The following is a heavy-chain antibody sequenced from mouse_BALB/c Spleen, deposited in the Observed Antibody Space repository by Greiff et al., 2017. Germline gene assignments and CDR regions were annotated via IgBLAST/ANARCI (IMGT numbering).Heavy chain of an antibody. D-gene: IGHD2-3*01. CDR1: GYTFTDYW. V-gene: IGHV1-69*01. CDR2: IDTSDSYT. CDR3: ALYDGYYGFAY. J-gene: IGHJ3*01. Sequence: VQLQQPGAELVMPGASVKMSCKASGYTFTDYWMHWVKQRPGQGLEWIGAIDTSDSYTSYNQKFKGKATLTVDESSSTAYMQLSSLTSEDSAVYYCALYDGYYGFAYWGQGTLVTVSA.